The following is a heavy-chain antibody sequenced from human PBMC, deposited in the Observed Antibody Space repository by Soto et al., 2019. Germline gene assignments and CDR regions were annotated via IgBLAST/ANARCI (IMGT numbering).Heavy chain of an antibody. CDR1: GGTFSSYT. V-gene: IGHV1-69*08. J-gene: IGHJ5*02. CDR2: IIPILGIA. Sequence: QVQLVQSGAEVKKPGSSVKVSCKASGGTFSSYTISWVRQAPGQGLEWMGRIIPILGIANYAQKFQGRVTXXAXKXXSTACMELSSLRSEDTAVYYCAREGPQLAPKPFDPWGQGTLVTVSS. CDR3: AREGPQLAPKPFDP. D-gene: IGHD6-13*01.